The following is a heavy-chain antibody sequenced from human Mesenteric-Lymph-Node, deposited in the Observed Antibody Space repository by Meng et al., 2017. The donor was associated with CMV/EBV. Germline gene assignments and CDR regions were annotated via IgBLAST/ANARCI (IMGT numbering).Heavy chain of an antibody. J-gene: IGHJ5*02. D-gene: IGHD3-10*01. Sequence: QLQLQESGPRLVTPSEPLSLKCPVSGGSISSSWHYWGWIRQPPGKGLEWIGSIFYSGSAHYNPALESRVTISIDKSKNEFFLNLGSVTAADTAMYFCARDTLTYSYGPGWIDPWGQGTLVTVSS. V-gene: IGHV4-39*02. CDR3: ARDTLTYSYGPGWIDP. CDR1: GGSISSSWHY. CDR2: IFYSGSA.